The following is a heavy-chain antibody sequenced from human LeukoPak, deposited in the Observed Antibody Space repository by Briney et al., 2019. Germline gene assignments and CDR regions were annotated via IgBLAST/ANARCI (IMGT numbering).Heavy chain of an antibody. CDR3: ATDMTQDSTPLDY. V-gene: IGHV1-24*01. J-gene: IGHJ4*02. D-gene: IGHD2-2*01. CDR1: GYTLTELS. Sequence: ASVKVSCKVSGYTLTELSMHWVRQAPGKGLEWMGGFGPEDGETIYAQKFQGRVTMTEDTSTDTAYMELSSLRSEDTAVYYCATDMTQDSTPLDYWGQGTLVTVSS. CDR2: FGPEDGET.